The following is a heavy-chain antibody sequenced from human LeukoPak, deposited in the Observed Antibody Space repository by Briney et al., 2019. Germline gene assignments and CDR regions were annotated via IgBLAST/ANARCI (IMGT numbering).Heavy chain of an antibody. CDR2: ITSNSDLL. Sequence: GGSLRLSRVASGFNFIAHDMNWVRQAPGKGLEWLSSITSNSDLLFYAISLKDRFTISINNDKSTLYLQMKRLTVEDTAVYYCARDRENPEGFCSGGTCSPPDYWGPGTLVVVSS. J-gene: IGHJ4*02. V-gene: IGHV3-21*01. CDR3: ARDRENPEGFCSGGTCSPPDY. CDR1: GFNFIAHD. D-gene: IGHD2-8*02.